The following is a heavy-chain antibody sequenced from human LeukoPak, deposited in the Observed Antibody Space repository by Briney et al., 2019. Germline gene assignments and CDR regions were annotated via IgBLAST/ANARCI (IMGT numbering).Heavy chain of an antibody. Sequence: GGSLRLSCAASGFTFSTYSMNWVRQAPGTGLEWISYISLSSSTIYYADSVRGRFTISRDNAKNSLYLQVNSLRAEDTAVYYCARVDADGYTSPFYYYMDVWGKGTTVTVSS. D-gene: IGHD5-24*01. CDR3: ARVDADGYTSPFYYYMDV. J-gene: IGHJ6*03. V-gene: IGHV3-48*04. CDR2: ISLSSSTI. CDR1: GFTFSTYS.